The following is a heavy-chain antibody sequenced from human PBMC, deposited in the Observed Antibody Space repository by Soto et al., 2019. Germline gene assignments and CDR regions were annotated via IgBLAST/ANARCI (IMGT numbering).Heavy chain of an antibody. J-gene: IGHJ5*01. CDR3: ARGLLRTSRKRGCSSWKQIPDAGRLRQHNW. D-gene: IGHD6-13*01. CDR1: GFTFSGYS. Sequence: GGALTLCCGSSGFTFSGYSMNWVRKLPGTGRGWVSSISSRSSYIYSADAVKGRFTISRDNAPKSLYLDMTGPRAEDTAVYYYARGLLRTSRKRGCSSWKQIPDAGRLRQHNW. V-gene: IGHV3-21*01. CDR2: ISSRSSYI.